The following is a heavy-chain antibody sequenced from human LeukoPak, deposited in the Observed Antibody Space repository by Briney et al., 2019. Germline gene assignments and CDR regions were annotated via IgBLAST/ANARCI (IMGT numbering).Heavy chain of an antibody. Sequence: PSETLSLTCAVSGGSISSNYWSWIRQSPGKGLEWIGYIYYSGNTNYNPSLKSRVAISVDSFKNQFCLSLSSVTAADTAVYYCARLPYGDPRDWYFDLWGRGTLVTVSS. V-gene: IGHV4-59*01. J-gene: IGHJ2*01. CDR1: GGSISSNY. CDR3: ARLPYGDPRDWYFDL. CDR2: IYYSGNT. D-gene: IGHD4-17*01.